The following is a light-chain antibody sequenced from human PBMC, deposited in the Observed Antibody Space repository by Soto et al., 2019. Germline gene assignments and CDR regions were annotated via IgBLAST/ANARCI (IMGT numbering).Light chain of an antibody. CDR1: QSRSNY. CDR2: AAS. J-gene: IGKJ2*01. V-gene: IGKV1-39*01. CDR3: QQSYSTPYT. Sequence: DIQMTQSPSSLSASVGDRVTITCRASQSRSNYLNWYQHKTGKAPKVLIYAASTLQSGVPSRFSGRGSGTDFTLTIRSLQPEDFATFHCQQSYSTPYTFGQGTKLEIK.